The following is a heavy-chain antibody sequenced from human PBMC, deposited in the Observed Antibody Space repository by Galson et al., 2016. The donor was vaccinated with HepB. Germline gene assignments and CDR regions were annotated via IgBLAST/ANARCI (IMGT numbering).Heavy chain of an antibody. D-gene: IGHD6-13*01. J-gene: IGHJ4*02. V-gene: IGHV4-34*01. CDR1: GGSFSSYY. Sequence: SETLSLTCAVYGGSFSSYYWSWIRQPPGKGLKWIGEINHSGSTNCNPSLKSRVTISVDTSKNQFSLKLSSVTAADTAVYYCALGVSTSWYMSTYWGQGTLVTVSS. CDR2: INHSGST. CDR3: ALGVSTSWYMSTY.